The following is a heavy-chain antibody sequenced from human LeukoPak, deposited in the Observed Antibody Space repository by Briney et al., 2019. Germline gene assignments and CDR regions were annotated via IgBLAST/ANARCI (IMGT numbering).Heavy chain of an antibody. D-gene: IGHD3-3*01. CDR1: GFTFSRYA. CDR2: ISGSGGST. CDR3: AKGHYDFWSGPPNP. J-gene: IGHJ5*02. V-gene: IGHV3-23*01. Sequence: GGSLRLSCAASGFTFSRYAMRWVSQAPGKGLEWVAGISGSGGSTYYADSVKGRFTICRENSKNTLYLQMNSLRAEDTAVYYCAKGHYDFWSGPPNPWGQGTLVTVSS.